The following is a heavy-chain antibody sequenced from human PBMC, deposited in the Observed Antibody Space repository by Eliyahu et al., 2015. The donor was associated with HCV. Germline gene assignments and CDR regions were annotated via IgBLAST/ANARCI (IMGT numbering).Heavy chain of an antibody. CDR2: IDWDDDK. J-gene: IGHJ6*02. Sequence: QVTLRESGPALVKPTQTLTLTCTFSGFSLSTSGMCVSWIRQPPGKALEWLARIDWDDDKYYSTSLKTRLTISKDTSKNQVVLTMTNMDPVDTATYYCARIQEAPGNYYGMDVWGQGTTVTVSS. V-gene: IGHV2-70*15. D-gene: IGHD6-6*01. CDR1: GFSLSTSGMC. CDR3: ARIQEAPGNYYGMDV.